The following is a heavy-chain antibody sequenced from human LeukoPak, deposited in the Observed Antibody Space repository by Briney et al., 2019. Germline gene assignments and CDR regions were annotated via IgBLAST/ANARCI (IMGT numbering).Heavy chain of an antibody. CDR3: ARYSYGLYYYYYYGMDV. D-gene: IGHD5-18*01. Sequence: GSLRLSCAASGFTFSDYYMSWIRQAPGKGLEWVSYISSSGSTIYYADSVKGRFTISRDNAKNSLYLQMNSLRAEDTAVYYCARYSYGLYYYYYYGMDVWGQGTTVTVSS. V-gene: IGHV3-11*01. CDR1: GFTFSDYY. CDR2: ISSSGSTI. J-gene: IGHJ6*02.